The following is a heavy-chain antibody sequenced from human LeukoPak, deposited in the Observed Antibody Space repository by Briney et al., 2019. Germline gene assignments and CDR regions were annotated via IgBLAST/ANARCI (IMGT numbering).Heavy chain of an antibody. J-gene: IGHJ4*02. CDR3: ARDLNPGNFWDY. Sequence: SETLSLTCTVSGGSIGGSISSYYWSWIRQPPGKGLEWIGSIYHSGSTYYNPSLKRRVTISVDASKNQFSLKLNSVTAADTAVYYCARDLNPGNFWDYWGQGTLVTVSS. CDR1: GGSIGGSISSYY. D-gene: IGHD1-7*01. V-gene: IGHV4-39*07. CDR2: IYHSGST.